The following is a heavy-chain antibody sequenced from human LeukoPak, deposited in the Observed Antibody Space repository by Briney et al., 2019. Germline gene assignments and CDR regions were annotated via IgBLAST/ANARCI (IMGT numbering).Heavy chain of an antibody. Sequence: ASVRVSCKASGYTFTSYAMHWVRQAPGQRLEWMGWINAGNGNTKYSQKFQGRVTITRDTSASTAYMELSSLRSEDTAVYYCARDIPYSSSWYVLGYWGQGTLVTVSS. CDR1: GYTFTSYA. V-gene: IGHV1-3*01. CDR3: ARDIPYSSSWYVLGY. J-gene: IGHJ4*02. CDR2: INAGNGNT. D-gene: IGHD6-13*01.